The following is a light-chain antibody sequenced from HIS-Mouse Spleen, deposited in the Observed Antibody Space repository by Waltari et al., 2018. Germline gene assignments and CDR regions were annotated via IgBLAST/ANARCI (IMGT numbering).Light chain of an antibody. CDR2: QDS. J-gene: IGLJ2*01. CDR3: QAWDSSYSV. Sequence: SYELTQPPSVSVSPGQTASITCSGAKSGYTYACWYQQKPGQSPVLVIYQDSMRPSGIPERFSGSNSGNTATLTISGTQAMDEADYYCQAWDSSYSVFGGGTKLTVL. V-gene: IGLV3-1*01. CDR1: KSGYTY.